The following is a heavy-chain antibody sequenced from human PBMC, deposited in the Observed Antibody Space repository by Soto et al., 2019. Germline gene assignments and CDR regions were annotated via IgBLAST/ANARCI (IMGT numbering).Heavy chain of an antibody. J-gene: IGHJ2*01. D-gene: IGHD6-19*01. CDR3: AREPPAIAVAGTVGRYFDL. CDR1: GYTFTSYY. CDR2: INPSGGST. V-gene: IGHV1-46*01. Sequence: ASVKVSCKASGYTFTSYYMHWVRQAPGQGLEWMGIINPSGGSTSYAQKFQGRVTMTRDTSTSTVYMELSSLRSEDTAVYYCAREPPAIAVAGTVGRYFDLWGRGTLVTVSS.